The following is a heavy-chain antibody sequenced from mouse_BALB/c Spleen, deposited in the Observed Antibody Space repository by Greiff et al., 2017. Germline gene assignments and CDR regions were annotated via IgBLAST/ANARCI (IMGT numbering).Heavy chain of an antibody. CDR2: INPSTGYT. D-gene: IGHD1-1*01. CDR1: GYTFTSYW. J-gene: IGHJ4*01. V-gene: IGHV1-7*01. CDR3: ARDYYYGSSYAMDY. Sequence: QVQLKQSGAELAKPGASVKMSCKASGYTFTSYWMHWVKQRPGQGLEWIGYINPSTGYTEYNQKFKDKATLTADKSSSTAYMQLSSLTSEDSAVYYCARDYYYGSSYAMDYWGQGTSVTVSS.